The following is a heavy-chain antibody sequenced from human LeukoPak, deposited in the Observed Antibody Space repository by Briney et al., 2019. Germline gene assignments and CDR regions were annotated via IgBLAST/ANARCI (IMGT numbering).Heavy chain of an antibody. D-gene: IGHD6-19*01. Sequence: GGSLRLSCAASGFTFSSYSMNWVRQAPGKGLEWVSYISSSGSTIYYADSVKGRFTISRDNAKNSLYLQMNSLRAEDTAVYYCARVRVAEGNWFDPWGQGTLVTVSS. CDR3: ARVRVAEGNWFDP. V-gene: IGHV3-48*04. J-gene: IGHJ5*02. CDR1: GFTFSSYS. CDR2: ISSSGSTI.